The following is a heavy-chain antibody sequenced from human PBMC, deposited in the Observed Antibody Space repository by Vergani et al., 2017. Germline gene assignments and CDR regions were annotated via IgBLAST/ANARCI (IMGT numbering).Heavy chain of an antibody. CDR1: GYSISSGYY. CDR3: ARRITGTTGGWFDP. Sequence: QVQLQESGPGLVKPSETLSLTCAVSGYSISSGYYWGWIRQPPGKGLEWIGSIYHSGRTYYNPSLKGRVTISVDTSKHQFSLKLISVTAADTAVYYCARRITGTTGGWFDPWGQGTLVTVSS. J-gene: IGHJ5*02. V-gene: IGHV4-38-2*01. D-gene: IGHD1-20*01. CDR2: IYHSGRT.